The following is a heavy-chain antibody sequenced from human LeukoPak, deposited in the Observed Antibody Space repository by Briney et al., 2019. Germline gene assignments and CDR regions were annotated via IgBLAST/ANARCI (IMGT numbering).Heavy chain of an antibody. J-gene: IGHJ3*02. D-gene: IGHD3-3*01. CDR3: ASRSPEYYDFWSGYLYAFDI. V-gene: IGHV4-30-4*01. CDR1: GGSISSGDYY. Sequence: SETLSLTCTVSGGSISSGDYYWSWIRQPPGKGLEWIGYIYYSGSTYYNPSLKSRVTISVDTSKNQFPLKLSSVTAADTAVYYCASRSPEYYDFWSGYLYAFDIWGQGTMVTVSS. CDR2: IYYSGST.